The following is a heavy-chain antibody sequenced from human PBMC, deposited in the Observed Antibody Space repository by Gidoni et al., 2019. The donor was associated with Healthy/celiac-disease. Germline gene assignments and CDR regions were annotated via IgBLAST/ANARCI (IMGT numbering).Heavy chain of an antibody. CDR1: GFTFSSYS. J-gene: IGHJ6*02. D-gene: IGHD2-2*01. V-gene: IGHV3-48*01. CDR2: ISSSSSTI. Sequence: EVQLVESGGGLVQPGGSLRLSCDASGFTFSSYSMNWVRQAPGKGLEWVSYISSSSSTIYYADSVKGRFTISRDNAKNSLYLQMNSLRAEDTAVYYCARYLGYCSSTSCRPDYYGMDVWGQGTTVTVSS. CDR3: ARYLGYCSSTSCRPDYYGMDV.